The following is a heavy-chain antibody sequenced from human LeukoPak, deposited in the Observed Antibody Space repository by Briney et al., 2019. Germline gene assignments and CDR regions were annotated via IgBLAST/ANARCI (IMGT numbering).Heavy chain of an antibody. Sequence: GASVKVSCKASGYTFSNYAMNWVRQAPGQGLEWMGGIIPIFGTANYAQKFQGRVTITADESTSTAYMELSSLRSEDTAVYYCARDALGIVVVPAAYRPWFDPWGQGTLVTVSS. V-gene: IGHV1-69*13. CDR1: GYTFSNYA. J-gene: IGHJ5*02. CDR3: ARDALGIVVVPAAYRPWFDP. CDR2: IIPIFGTA. D-gene: IGHD2-2*03.